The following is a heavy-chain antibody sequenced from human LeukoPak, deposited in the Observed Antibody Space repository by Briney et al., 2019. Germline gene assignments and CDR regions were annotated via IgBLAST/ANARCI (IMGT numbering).Heavy chain of an antibody. V-gene: IGHV1-2*02. Sequence: ASVKVSCNASGYTFTGYYMHWVRQAPGQGLEWMGWINPNSGGTNYAQKFQGRVTMTRDTSISTAYMELSRLRSDDTAVYYCARDRLAVAGIVDYWGQGTLVTVSS. CDR3: ARDRLAVAGIVDY. CDR2: INPNSGGT. D-gene: IGHD6-19*01. CDR1: GYTFTGYY. J-gene: IGHJ4*02.